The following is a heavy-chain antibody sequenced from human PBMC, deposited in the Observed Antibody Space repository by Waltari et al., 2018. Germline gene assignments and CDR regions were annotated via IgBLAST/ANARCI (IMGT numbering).Heavy chain of an antibody. Sequence: QVQLVQSGAEVQKPGASVKVSCKASGYTFTSYDINWVRQAAGQALEWMGWMNPNSGNTGYAQKLQGRVTMTRNTSISTAYMYLSSLRSEDTAVYYCARGPTWAATGLYSVPYDFDYWGQGTLVTVSS. V-gene: IGHV1-8*01. CDR1: GYTFTSYD. CDR3: ARGPTWAATGLYSVPYDFDY. CDR2: MNPNSGNT. J-gene: IGHJ4*02. D-gene: IGHD6-13*01.